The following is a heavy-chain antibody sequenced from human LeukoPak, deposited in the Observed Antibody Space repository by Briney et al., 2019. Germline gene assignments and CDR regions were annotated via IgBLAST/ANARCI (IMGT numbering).Heavy chain of an antibody. CDR3: ARDGSKYCSRTSCYSGYYYYAMDV. V-gene: IGHV4-61*08. J-gene: IGHJ6*02. D-gene: IGHD2-2*01. CDR2: IYYSGST. Sequence: SDTLSLTCTVSGGSVNSGDSFWSWIRQPPGKGLEWIGNIYYSGSTNYNPSLQSRVTVSIDTSKNQFSLKVRSVTPADTAVYYCARDGSKYCSRTSCYSGYYYYAMDVWGQGTTVTVSS. CDR1: GGSVNSGDSF.